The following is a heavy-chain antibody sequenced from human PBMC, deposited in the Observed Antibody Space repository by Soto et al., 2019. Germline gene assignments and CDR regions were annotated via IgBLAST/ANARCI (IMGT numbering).Heavy chain of an antibody. V-gene: IGHV4-59*08. CDR1: GGSISSYY. J-gene: IGHJ5*02. CDR2: IYYSGST. Sequence: QVQLQESGPGLVKPSETLSLTCTVSGGSISSYYWSWIRQPPGKGLEWIGYIYYSGSTNYNPSLKSRVTISVDTSKNQFSLKLSSVTAADTAVYYCARTPQGWFDPWGQGTLVTVST. CDR3: ARTPQGWFDP. D-gene: IGHD2-15*01.